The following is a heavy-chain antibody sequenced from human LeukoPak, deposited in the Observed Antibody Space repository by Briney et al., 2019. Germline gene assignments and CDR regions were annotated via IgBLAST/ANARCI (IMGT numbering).Heavy chain of an antibody. CDR1: GGSFSGYY. Sequence: SETLSLTCAVYGGSFSGYYWSWIRQPPGKGLEWIGEINHSGSTNYNPSLKSRVTISVDTSKNQFSLKLSSVTAADTAVYYCASSYGSGSYYNHYFDYWGQGTLVTVSS. D-gene: IGHD3-10*01. J-gene: IGHJ4*02. CDR2: INHSGST. V-gene: IGHV4-34*01. CDR3: ASSYGSGSYYNHYFDY.